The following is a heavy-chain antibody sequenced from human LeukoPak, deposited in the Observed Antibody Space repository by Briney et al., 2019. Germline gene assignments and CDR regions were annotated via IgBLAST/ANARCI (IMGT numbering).Heavy chain of an antibody. CDR1: GGSISSGSYY. Sequence: SETLSLTCTVSGGSISSGSYYWSWIRQPAGKGLEWIGRIYTSGSTNYNPSLKSRVTISVDTSKNQFSLKLSCVTAADTAVYYCASMRVRGVIITGAIDYWGQGTLVTVSS. D-gene: IGHD3-10*01. J-gene: IGHJ4*02. CDR2: IYTSGST. V-gene: IGHV4-61*02. CDR3: ASMRVRGVIITGAIDY.